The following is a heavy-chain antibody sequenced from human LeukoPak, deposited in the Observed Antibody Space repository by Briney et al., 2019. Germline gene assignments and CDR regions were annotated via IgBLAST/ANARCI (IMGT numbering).Heavy chain of an antibody. CDR3: ARARVAYCGGDCYSGWFDP. V-gene: IGHV4-61*02. J-gene: IGHJ5*02. CDR1: GDSISSGDYY. CDR2: ISSSGST. Sequence: KASETLSFTCTVSGDSISSGDYYWSWIRQPAGQGLEWIGRISSSGSTNYNPSLKSRVTISVDTSKNQFSLKLSSVTAADTAVYFCARARVAYCGGDCYSGWFDPWGQGTLVTVSS. D-gene: IGHD2-21*02.